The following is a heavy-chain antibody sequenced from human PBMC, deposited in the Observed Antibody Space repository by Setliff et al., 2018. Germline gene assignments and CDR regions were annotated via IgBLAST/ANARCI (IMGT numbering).Heavy chain of an antibody. CDR1: GGSISRCSYY. J-gene: IGHJ4*02. CDR3: ARSISFHLEWLL. CDR2: SYTSGST. D-gene: IGHD3-3*01. V-gene: IGHV4-61*02. Sequence: SETLSLTCTVSGGSISRCSYYWIWIRQPAGKGLEWIGRSYTSGSTNCNPTLKSRVAISVDTSKNQFSLKLSSVTAADTAVYYCARSISFHLEWLLWGQGTLVTVSS.